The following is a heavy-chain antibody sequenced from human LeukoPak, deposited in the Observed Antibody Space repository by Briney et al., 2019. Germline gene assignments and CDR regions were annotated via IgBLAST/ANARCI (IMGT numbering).Heavy chain of an antibody. D-gene: IGHD4-23*01. J-gene: IGHJ4*02. CDR3: ARHTVVIAAFGTFDY. V-gene: IGHV3-66*04. CDR2: IYSGGST. Sequence: GGSLRLSCAASGFTVSSDYMSWVRQAPGKGLEWVSVIYSGGSTYYADSVKGRFTISRDNSKNTLYLQMSSLRAEDTAVYYCARHTVVIAAFGTFDYWGQGTLVTVSS. CDR1: GFTVSSDY.